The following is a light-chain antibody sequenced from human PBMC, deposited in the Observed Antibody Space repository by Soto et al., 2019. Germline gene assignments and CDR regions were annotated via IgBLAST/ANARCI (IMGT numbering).Light chain of an antibody. CDR1: QSLVYSDGNTY. CDR2: KVS. J-gene: IGKJ3*01. Sequence: DVVMPQSPLSLPVTLGQPASISCRSSQSLVYSDGNTYLNWFQQRPGQSPRRLIYKVSNRDSGVPDRFSGSGAGTDFTLKISRVEAEYVGVYYCMQGTHRSFGPGTKVDIK. CDR3: MQGTHRS. V-gene: IGKV2-30*01.